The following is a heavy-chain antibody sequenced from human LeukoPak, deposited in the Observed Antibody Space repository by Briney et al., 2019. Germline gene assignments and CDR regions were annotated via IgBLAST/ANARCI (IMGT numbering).Heavy chain of an antibody. CDR2: IYYSGST. CDR1: GGSISSGGYY. J-gene: IGHJ4*02. V-gene: IGHV4-39*07. Sequence: SQTLSLTCTVSGGSISSGGYYWSWIRQPPGKGLEWIGSIYYSGSTYYNPSLKSRVTISVDTSKNQFSLKLSSVTAADAAVYYCARSLLYDNSGYFDHWGQGTLVTVSS. D-gene: IGHD3-22*01. CDR3: ARSLLYDNSGYFDH.